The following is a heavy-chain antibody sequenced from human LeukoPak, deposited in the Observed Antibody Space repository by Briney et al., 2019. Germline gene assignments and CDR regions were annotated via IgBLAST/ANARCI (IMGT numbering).Heavy chain of an antibody. J-gene: IGHJ4*02. CDR2: ISSEGDTV. CDR1: GFTFNSWS. Sequence: HAGGSLRLSCAASGFTFNSWSVHWVRQAPGKGLEWVSYISSEGDTVYYADSVKGRFTISRDNAKNSLYLQMFSLRDEDTAVYYCARYHDHNGNFFDVWGQGTLVTVSS. CDR3: ARYHDHNGNFFDV. D-gene: IGHD3-16*01. V-gene: IGHV3-48*02.